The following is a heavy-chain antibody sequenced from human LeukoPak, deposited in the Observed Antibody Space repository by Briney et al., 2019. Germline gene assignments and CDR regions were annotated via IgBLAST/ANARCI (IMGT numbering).Heavy chain of an antibody. CDR2: MSSGGTYI. Sequence: GGSLRLSCAASGFTFSTYAMTWVRQAPGKGLEWVSSMSSGGTYIYYADSVRGRFTISRDNAKDSLFLLMNSLRVEDTAVYYCIVQWDQGTLVSVSS. J-gene: IGHJ4*02. D-gene: IGHD1-26*01. CDR1: GFTFSTYA. V-gene: IGHV3-21*06. CDR3: IVQ.